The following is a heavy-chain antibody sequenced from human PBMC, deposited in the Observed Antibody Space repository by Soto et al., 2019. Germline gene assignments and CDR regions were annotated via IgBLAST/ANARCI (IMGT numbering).Heavy chain of an antibody. J-gene: IGHJ5*02. Sequence: PSEPLSLTCAVYGGSFSGYYLSWIRQPPGKGLEWIGEINHSGSTNYNPSLKSRVTISVDTSKNQFSLKLSSVTAADTAVYYCARGPPIFGVVTPFDPWGQGTLVTVS. CDR1: GGSFSGYY. CDR3: ARGPPIFGVVTPFDP. CDR2: INHSGST. V-gene: IGHV4-34*01. D-gene: IGHD3-3*01.